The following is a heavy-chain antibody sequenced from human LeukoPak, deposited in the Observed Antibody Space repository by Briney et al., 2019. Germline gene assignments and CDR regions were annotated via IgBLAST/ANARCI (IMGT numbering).Heavy chain of an antibody. CDR2: ISYDGSNK. Sequence: PGGSLRLSCAASGFTFSSYAMHWVRQAPGKGLEWVSVISYDGSNKYYADSVKGRFTISRDNSKNTPYLQMNSLRAEDTAVYYCARVALGGYYGYYFDYWGQGTLVTVSS. V-gene: IGHV3-30-3*01. CDR3: ARVALGGYYGYYFDY. J-gene: IGHJ4*02. D-gene: IGHD3-3*01. CDR1: GFTFSSYA.